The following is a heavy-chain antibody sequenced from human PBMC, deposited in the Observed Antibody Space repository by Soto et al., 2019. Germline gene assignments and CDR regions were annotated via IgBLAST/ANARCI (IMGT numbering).Heavy chain of an antibody. V-gene: IGHV3-73*01. CDR1: GFTFSGSA. CDR3: NSTDYYANFDY. D-gene: IGHD3-10*01. J-gene: IGHJ4*02. Sequence: GGSLRLSCAASGFTFSGSAMHWVRQASGKGLEWVGRIRSKANSYATAYAASVKGRFTISRDDSKNTAYLQMNSLKTEDTAVYYCNSTDYYANFDYWGQGTLVTVYS. CDR2: IRSKANSYAT.